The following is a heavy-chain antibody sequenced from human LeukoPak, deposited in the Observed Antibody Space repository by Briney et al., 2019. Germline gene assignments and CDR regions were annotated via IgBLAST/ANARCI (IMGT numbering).Heavy chain of an antibody. CDR1: GGSISSHY. Sequence: SETLSLTCTVSGGSISSHYWSWIRQPPGKGLEWIGYIYYSGSTNYNPSLKSRVTISVDTSKNQFSLKLSSVTAADTAVYYCARAYYYDSSGYYRLQFDPWGQGTLVTVSS. D-gene: IGHD3-22*01. V-gene: IGHV4-59*11. J-gene: IGHJ5*02. CDR2: IYYSGST. CDR3: ARAYYYDSSGYYRLQFDP.